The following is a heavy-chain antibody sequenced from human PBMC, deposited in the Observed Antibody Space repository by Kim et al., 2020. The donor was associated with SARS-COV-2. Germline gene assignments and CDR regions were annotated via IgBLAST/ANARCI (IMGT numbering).Heavy chain of an antibody. CDR2: T. V-gene: IGHV4-4*02. D-gene: IGHD1-26*01. J-gene: IGHJ5*02. CDR3: ARVSGSGATP. Sequence: TNYNPSLKSRVTISVDKSKNQFSLKLSSVTAADTAVYYCARVSGSGATPWGQGTLVTVSS.